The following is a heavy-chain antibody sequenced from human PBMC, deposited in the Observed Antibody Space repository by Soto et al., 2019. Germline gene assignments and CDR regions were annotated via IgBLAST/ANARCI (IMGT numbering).Heavy chain of an antibody. Sequence: GASVKVSCKASGGTFSSYAISWVRQAPGQGLEWMGGIIPIFGTANYAQKLQGRVTITADESTSTAYMELSSLRSEDTAVYYCARGGGASVTNYEIPDTPFDYWGQGTLVTVSS. CDR3: ARGGGASVTNYEIPDTPFDY. V-gene: IGHV1-69*13. CDR2: IIPIFGTA. CDR1: GGTFSSYA. D-gene: IGHD1-7*01. J-gene: IGHJ4*02.